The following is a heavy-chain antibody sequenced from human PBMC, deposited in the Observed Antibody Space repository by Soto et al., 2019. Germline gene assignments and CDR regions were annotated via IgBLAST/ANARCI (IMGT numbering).Heavy chain of an antibody. J-gene: IGHJ6*02. CDR2: SSNRDRST. CDR1: GFIFSDYY. CDR3: ARAWKIEKFGVISMSKGLDV. Sequence: QVQLVESGGGLVKPGGSLRLSCAASGFIFSDYYMTWIRQAPGQGLEWLSCSSNRDRSTYYAESVKDRFVVSKDNAKNLVYLQMSSLRTDDTAVYFCARAWKIEKFGVISMSKGLDVWGQGTTVTVSS. V-gene: IGHV3-11*01. D-gene: IGHD3-3*01.